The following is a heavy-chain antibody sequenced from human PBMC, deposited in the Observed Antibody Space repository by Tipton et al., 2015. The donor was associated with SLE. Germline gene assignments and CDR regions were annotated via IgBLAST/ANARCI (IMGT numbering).Heavy chain of an antibody. V-gene: IGHV3-48*01. CDR1: GFTFSSYS. Sequence: SLRLSCAASGFTFSSYSMNWVRQAPGKGLEWVSYISSSSSTIYYADSVKGRFTISRDNAKNSLYLQMNSLRAEDTALYYCARGSYDFWSGYYYYYYYMDVWGKGTAVTISS. CDR2: ISSSSSTI. CDR3: ARGSYDFWSGYYYYYYYMDV. J-gene: IGHJ6*03. D-gene: IGHD3-3*01.